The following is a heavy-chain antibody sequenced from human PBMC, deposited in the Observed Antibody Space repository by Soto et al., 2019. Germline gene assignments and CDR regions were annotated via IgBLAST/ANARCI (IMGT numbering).Heavy chain of an antibody. CDR2: ISAYNGNT. J-gene: IGHJ4*02. CDR3: ARDAITFGGVIAPLNY. Sequence: ASVKVSCKASGYTFTSYGISWVRQAPGQGLEWMGWISAYNGNTNYAQKLQGRVTMTTDTSTSTAYMELRSLRSDDTAVYYCARDAITFGGVIAPLNYWGQGTMVTVYS. CDR1: GYTFTSYG. D-gene: IGHD3-16*02. V-gene: IGHV1-18*04.